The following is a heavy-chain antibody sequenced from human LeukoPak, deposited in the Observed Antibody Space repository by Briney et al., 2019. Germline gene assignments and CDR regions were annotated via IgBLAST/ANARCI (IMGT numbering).Heavy chain of an antibody. CDR2: IIPIFGTA. CDR1: GGTFSSYA. CDR3: ARGSGYYYKNWFDP. J-gene: IGHJ5*02. V-gene: IGHV1-69*05. Sequence: ASVKVSCKASGGTFSSYAISWVRQAPGQGLEWMGGIIPIFGTANYAQKFQGRVTITTDESTSTAYMELSSLRSEDTAVYYCARGSGYYYKNWFDPWGQGTLVTVSS. D-gene: IGHD3-22*01.